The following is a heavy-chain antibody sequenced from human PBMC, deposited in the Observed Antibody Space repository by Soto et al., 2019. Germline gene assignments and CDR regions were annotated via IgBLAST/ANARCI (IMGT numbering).Heavy chain of an antibody. D-gene: IGHD5-12*01. J-gene: IGHJ5*02. CDR3: ARDPIGYGGWFDP. V-gene: IGHV4-59*01. CDR2: IYYSGST. CDR1: GGSISGYY. Sequence: QVQLQESGPGLVKPSETLSLTCTVSGGSISGYYWSWIRQPPGKGLEWIGYIYYSGSTNYNPSLKSRVTRSVDTSKTQFSLKLSSVTAADTAVYYCARDPIGYGGWFDPWGQGTLVTVSS.